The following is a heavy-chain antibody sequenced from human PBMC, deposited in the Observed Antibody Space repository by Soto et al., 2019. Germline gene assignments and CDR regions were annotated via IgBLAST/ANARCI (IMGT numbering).Heavy chain of an antibody. D-gene: IGHD5-12*01. CDR2: TIPFLNVA. CDR3: ARDSPIGSTFSGYDAIDS. J-gene: IGHJ4*02. Sequence: QVQLVQSGAEVKKPGSSVKVSCKASGGTFSTSTFTWVRQAPGQGLEWMGRTIPFLNVADYAQDFQGRLTITADRSTSTTYMELTSLTSKDTAVYYCARDSPIGSTFSGYDAIDSWGQGTLVTVSS. V-gene: IGHV1-69*08. CDR1: GGTFSTST.